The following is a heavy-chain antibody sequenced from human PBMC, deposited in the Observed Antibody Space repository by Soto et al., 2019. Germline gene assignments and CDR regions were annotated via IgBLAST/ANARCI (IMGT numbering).Heavy chain of an antibody. CDR2: IIPIFGTA. CDR1: GGTFSSYA. J-gene: IGHJ4*02. CDR3: ARDYGSSSSFDY. V-gene: IGHV1-69*12. D-gene: IGHD6-13*01. Sequence: QVQLVQSGAEVKKPGSSVKVSCKASGGTFSSYAISWVRQAPGQGLEWMGGIIPIFGTANYAQKFQGRVTSTADEYKRTAYMELSSLRSEDTAVYYCARDYGSSSSFDYWGQGTLVTVSS.